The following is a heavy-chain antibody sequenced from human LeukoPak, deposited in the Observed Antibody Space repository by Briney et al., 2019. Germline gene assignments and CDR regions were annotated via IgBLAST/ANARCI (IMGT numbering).Heavy chain of an antibody. V-gene: IGHV5-51*01. CDR1: GYSFTSYW. CDR2: IYPGDSDT. J-gene: IGHJ4*02. D-gene: IGHD3-9*01. Sequence: GEPLKISCKGSGYSFTSYWIGWVRQMPGKGLEWMGIIYPGDSDTRYSPSFQGQVTISADKSISTAYLQWSSLKASDTAMYYCARLHYDILTGYYEQPFDYWGQGTLVTVSS. CDR3: ARLHYDILTGYYEQPFDY.